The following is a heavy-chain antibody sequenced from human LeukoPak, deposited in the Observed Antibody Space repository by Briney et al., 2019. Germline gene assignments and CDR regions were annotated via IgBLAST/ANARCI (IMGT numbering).Heavy chain of an antibody. CDR2: INPNSGGT. CDR3: ASALYGDSHYYYYYGMDV. V-gene: IGHV1-2*02. CDR1: GYTFTGYY. D-gene: IGHD4-17*01. J-gene: IGHJ6*02. Sequence: GASVKVSCKASGYTFTGYYMHWVRQAPGQGLEWMGWINPNSGGTNYAQKFQGRVTMTRDTSISTAYMELSRLRSDDTAVYYCASALYGDSHYYYYYGMDVWGQGTTVTVSS.